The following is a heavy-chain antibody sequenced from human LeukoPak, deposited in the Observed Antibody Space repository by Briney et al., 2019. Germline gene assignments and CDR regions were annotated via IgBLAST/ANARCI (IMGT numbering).Heavy chain of an antibody. J-gene: IGHJ4*02. D-gene: IGHD4-17*01. CDR2: IYHSGST. CDR1: GYSISSGYY. Sequence: SETLSLTCTVSGYSISSGYYWGWIRQPPGKGLEWIGSIYHSGSTYYNPSLKSRVTISVDTSKNQFSLKLSSVTAADTAVYYCARYDYGSFFDNWSQGTLVTVSP. CDR3: ARYDYGSFFDN. V-gene: IGHV4-38-2*02.